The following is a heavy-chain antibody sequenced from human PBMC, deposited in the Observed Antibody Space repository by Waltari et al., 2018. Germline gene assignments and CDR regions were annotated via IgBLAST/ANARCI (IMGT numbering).Heavy chain of an antibody. CDR1: GFTCSRYS. CDR2: ISSSSSYI. D-gene: IGHD1-26*01. J-gene: IGHJ6*02. CDR3: ARDWELLGDGMDV. Sequence: EVQLVESGGGLVKPGGSLRLSCAASGFTCSRYSMHGVRQAPGKGLEWVSSISSSSSYIYYADSVKGRFTISRDNAKNSLYLQMNSLRAEDTAVYYCARDWELLGDGMDVWGQGTTVTVSS. V-gene: IGHV3-21*01.